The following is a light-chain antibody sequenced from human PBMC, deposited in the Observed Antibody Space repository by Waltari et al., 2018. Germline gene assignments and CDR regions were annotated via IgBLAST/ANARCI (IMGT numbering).Light chain of an antibody. CDR2: AAS. CDR3: QQHNSHPLT. J-gene: IGKJ4*01. CDR1: QTISSY. V-gene: IGKV1-17*03. Sequence: DIQMTQSPSSLSASVGDRVTITFRATQTISSYLAWYQQKPGKVPKLLIYAASSLESGVPSRFSGSGSGTEFTLTISSLQPEDFATYYCQQHNSHPLTFGGGTKVEIK.